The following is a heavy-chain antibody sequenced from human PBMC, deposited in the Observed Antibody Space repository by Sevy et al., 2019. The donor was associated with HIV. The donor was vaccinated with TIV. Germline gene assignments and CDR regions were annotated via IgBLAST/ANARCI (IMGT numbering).Heavy chain of an antibody. V-gene: IGHV4-31*03. Sequence: SETLSLTCTVSGGSISGGGYYWTWIRQHPGKGLEWIGYIYYSGTTYYNPSLKSRVTISVDTSKNQFSLKLSSVTAADTAVYYCARWHDFWSGYYTGYYYGMDVWGQGTTVTVSS. CDR2: IYYSGTT. CDR3: ARWHDFWSGYYTGYYYGMDV. CDR1: GGSISGGGYY. D-gene: IGHD3-3*01. J-gene: IGHJ6*02.